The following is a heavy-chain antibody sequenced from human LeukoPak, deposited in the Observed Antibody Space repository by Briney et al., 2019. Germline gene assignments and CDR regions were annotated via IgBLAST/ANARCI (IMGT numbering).Heavy chain of an antibody. J-gene: IGHJ4*02. CDR2: ISGSGDTT. Sequence: GGSLRLSCAASGFTFSSYAMSWVRQAPGKGLEWVSVISGSGDTTYYAESVKGRFTISRDSSKNTLYLQMNTLRAEDTAVYYCAKMHSGYCSGGSCYFDYWGQGTLVTVSS. CDR1: GFTFSSYA. V-gene: IGHV3-23*01. D-gene: IGHD2-15*01. CDR3: AKMHSGYCSGGSCYFDY.